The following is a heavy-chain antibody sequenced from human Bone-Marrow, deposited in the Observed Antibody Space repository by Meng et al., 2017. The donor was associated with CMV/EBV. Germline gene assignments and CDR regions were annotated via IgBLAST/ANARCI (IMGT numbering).Heavy chain of an antibody. CDR2: ISSSSSYI. D-gene: IGHD2-15*01. CDR3: ARDYEFRGSPMPNWIDP. V-gene: IGHV3-21*01. Sequence: GGSLRLSCAASGFTFSSYSMNWVRQAPGKGLEWVSSISSSSSYIYYADSVKGRFTISRDNAKNSLYLQMNSLRAEDTAVYYCARDYEFRGSPMPNWIDPWGQGTLVTVSS. CDR1: GFTFSSYS. J-gene: IGHJ5*02.